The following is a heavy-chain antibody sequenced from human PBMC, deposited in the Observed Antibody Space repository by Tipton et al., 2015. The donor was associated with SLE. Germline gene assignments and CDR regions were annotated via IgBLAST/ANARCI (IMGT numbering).Heavy chain of an antibody. CDR2: TYYRSKWYN. J-gene: IGHJ4*02. Sequence: GLVKPSQTLSLTCAISGDSVSSNSAAWNWIRQSPSRGLEWLGRTYYRSKWYNDYAVSVKSRTTINPDTSKNQFSLQLNSVTPENTAVYYCARTATQLGRVGYFDYWGQGTLVTVSS. D-gene: IGHD2-15*01. V-gene: IGHV6-1*01. CDR1: GDSVSSNSAA. CDR3: ARTATQLGRVGYFDY.